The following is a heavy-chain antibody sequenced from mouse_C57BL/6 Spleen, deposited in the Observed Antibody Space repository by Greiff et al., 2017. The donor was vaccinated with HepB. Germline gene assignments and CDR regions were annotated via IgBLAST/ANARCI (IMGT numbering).Heavy chain of an antibody. D-gene: IGHD3-3*01. J-gene: IGHJ2*01. V-gene: IGHV1-50*01. CDR2: IDPSDSYT. CDR3: ARGWTYYFDY. Sequence: VQLQQPGAELVKPGASVKLSCKASGYTFTSYWMQWVKQRPGQGLEWIGEIDPSDSYTNYNQKFKGKATLTVDTSSSTAYMQLSSLTSEDSAVYYCARGWTYYFDYWGQGTTLTVSS. CDR1: GYTFTSYW.